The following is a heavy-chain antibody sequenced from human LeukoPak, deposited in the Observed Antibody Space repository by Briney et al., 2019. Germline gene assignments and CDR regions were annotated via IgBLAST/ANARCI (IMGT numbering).Heavy chain of an antibody. V-gene: IGHV3-30*02. CDR3: AKDRDYGDYPPAYYYYMDV. D-gene: IGHD4-17*01. J-gene: IGHJ6*03. CDR1: GFTFSTYG. Sequence: GGSLRLSCAASGFTFSTYGIHWVRQAPGKGLEWVAFIRYDGTNKCYADSVKGRFTISRDNSKNMLYLQMNSLRAEDTAVYHCAKDRDYGDYPPAYYYYMDVWGKGTTVTVSS. CDR2: IRYDGTNK.